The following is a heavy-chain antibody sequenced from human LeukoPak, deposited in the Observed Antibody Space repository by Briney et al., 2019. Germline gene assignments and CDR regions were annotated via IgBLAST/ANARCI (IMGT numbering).Heavy chain of an antibody. D-gene: IGHD6-13*01. CDR3: ARSPPGSSSWYEVYGMDV. J-gene: IGHJ6*04. CDR2: INPNSGGT. CDR1: GYTFTSYY. Sequence: AAVKVSCKAAGYTFTSYYMHWVGQAPGQGGEGMGWINPNSGGTNYAQKFQGWVTMTRDTSISTAYMELSRLRSDDTAVYYCARSPPGSSSWYEVYGMDVWGKGTTVTVSS. V-gene: IGHV1-2*04.